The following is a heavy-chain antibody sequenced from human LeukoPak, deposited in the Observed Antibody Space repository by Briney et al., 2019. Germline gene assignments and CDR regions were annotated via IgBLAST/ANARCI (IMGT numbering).Heavy chain of an antibody. CDR2: INHSGST. Sequence: GSLRLSCAASGFTFSNYWMSWVRQAPGKGLEWIGEINHSGSTNYNPSLKSRVTISVDTSKNQFSLKLSSVTAADTAVYYCARQGYNGLDYWGQGTLVTVSS. V-gene: IGHV4-34*01. CDR3: ARQGYNGLDY. J-gene: IGHJ4*02. D-gene: IGHD1-26*01. CDR1: GFTFSNYW.